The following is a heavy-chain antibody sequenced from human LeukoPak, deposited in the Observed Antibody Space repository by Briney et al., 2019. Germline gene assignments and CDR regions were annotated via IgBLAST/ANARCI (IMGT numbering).Heavy chain of an antibody. CDR3: ASSLFLNAFDI. CDR1: GYSISSGYY. D-gene: IGHD2/OR15-2a*01. Sequence: SETLSLTCAVSGYSISSGYYWGWIRQPPGKGLEWIGSIYHSGSTYYNLSLKSRVTISVDTSKNQFSLKLSSVTAADTAVYYCASSLFLNAFDIWGQGTMVTVSS. V-gene: IGHV4-38-2*01. CDR2: IYHSGST. J-gene: IGHJ3*02.